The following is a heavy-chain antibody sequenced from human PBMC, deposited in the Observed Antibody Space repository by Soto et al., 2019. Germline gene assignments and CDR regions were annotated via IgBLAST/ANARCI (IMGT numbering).Heavy chain of an antibody. J-gene: IGHJ5*02. Sequence: SETLSLTCAVSGDSINNSHWWSWVRQTPGKGLEWIGETYHSGTTNYNPSLKTRVTISIDKSKNQFSLKMNSVTAADTAVYYCARLVSGRPARGPNLFDEWGQGTLVAVSS. CDR1: GDSINNSHW. V-gene: IGHV4-4*02. D-gene: IGHD5-12*01. CDR2: TYHSGTT. CDR3: ARLVSGRPARGPNLFDE.